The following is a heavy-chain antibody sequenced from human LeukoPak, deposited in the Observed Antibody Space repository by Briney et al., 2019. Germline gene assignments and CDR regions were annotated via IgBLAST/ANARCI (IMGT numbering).Heavy chain of an antibody. CDR1: GFTLGSYG. D-gene: IGHD5-12*01. J-gene: IGHJ4*02. CDR2: MSSDGSNT. CDR3: AKLVGYSDYLWDLWEY. Sequence: PGGSLRLACAASGFTLGSYGMHWVRQAPGKGLEWVAIMSSDGSNTYYADSVKGRFIISRDNSKNTLDLQMNSLRPEDTAVYYCAKLVGYSDYLWDLWEYWGQGTLVTVSS. V-gene: IGHV3-30*18.